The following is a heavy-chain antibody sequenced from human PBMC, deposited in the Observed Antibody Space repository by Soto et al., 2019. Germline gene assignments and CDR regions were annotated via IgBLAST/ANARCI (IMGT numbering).Heavy chain of an antibody. V-gene: IGHV4-31*03. J-gene: IGHJ5*02. CDR2: IYYSGST. CDR1: GDSISSGGYY. CDR3: ARGTGSYYHNWFDP. Sequence: PSETLSLTCTVSGDSISSGGYYWSWIRQHPGKGLEWIGYIYYSGSTYYNPSLKSRVTISVDTSKNQFSLKLSSVTAADTAVYYCARGTGSYYHNWFDPWGQGTLVTVSS. D-gene: IGHD3-10*01.